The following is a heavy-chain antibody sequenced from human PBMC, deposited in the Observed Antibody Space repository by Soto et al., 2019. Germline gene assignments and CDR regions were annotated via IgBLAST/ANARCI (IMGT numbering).Heavy chain of an antibody. J-gene: IGHJ4*02. CDR3: ATTGLQASRVFDY. V-gene: IGHV1-24*01. CDR2: FDPEDGET. CDR1: GYTLTELS. Sequence: ASVKVSCKVSGYTLTELSMHWVRQAPGKGLEWMGGFDPEDGETIYAQKIQGRVTMTEDTSTDTAYMELSSLRSEDTAVYYCATTGLQASRVFDYWGQGTLVTVSS. D-gene: IGHD5-18*01.